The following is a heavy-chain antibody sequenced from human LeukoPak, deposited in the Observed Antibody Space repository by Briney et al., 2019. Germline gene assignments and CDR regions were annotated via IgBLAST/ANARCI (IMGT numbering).Heavy chain of an antibody. V-gene: IGHV4-59*11. D-gene: IGHD3-22*01. CDR2: VSYTGRT. CDR1: GGSLSGHY. Sequence: SETLSLTCTVSGGSLSGHYWSGIRQPPGERLECMGYVSYTGRTKYNPSLQSRLTISIGTSKSQFSLKLTSVTSAATAVYSCARLLDNDLSGDPDTFDVWGQGTTVIVSS. CDR3: ARLLDNDLSGDPDTFDV. J-gene: IGHJ3*01.